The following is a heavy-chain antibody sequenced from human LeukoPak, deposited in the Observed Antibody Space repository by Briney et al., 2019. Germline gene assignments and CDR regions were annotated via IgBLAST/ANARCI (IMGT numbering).Heavy chain of an antibody. J-gene: IGHJ4*02. D-gene: IGHD1-26*01. CDR1: GGSFSSYY. Sequence: PSETLSLTCAVYGGSFSSYYWSWIRQPPGKGLEWIGYIYYSGSTNYNPSLKSRVTISVDASKNQFSLKLSSVTAADTAVYYCARELKVGATSNFDYWGQGTLVTVSS. V-gene: IGHV4-59*01. CDR3: ARELKVGATSNFDY. CDR2: IYYSGST.